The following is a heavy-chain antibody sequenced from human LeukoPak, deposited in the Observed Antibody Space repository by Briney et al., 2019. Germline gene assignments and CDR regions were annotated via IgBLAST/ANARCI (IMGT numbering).Heavy chain of an antibody. V-gene: IGHV3-23*01. CDR1: GFTFSGYW. CDR2: ISGSRGTT. Sequence: PGGSLPLSCVGSGFTFSGYWMHWVRQVPGKGLEWVSGISGSRGTTYYADYVKGRLTISRDNSKNTLYLQMNSLRADDTAVYYCAKERTGGWPFDYWGQGTLVTVSS. J-gene: IGHJ4*02. D-gene: IGHD6-19*01. CDR3: AKERTGGWPFDY.